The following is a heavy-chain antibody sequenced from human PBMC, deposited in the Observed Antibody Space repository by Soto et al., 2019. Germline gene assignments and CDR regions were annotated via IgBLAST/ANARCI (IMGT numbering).Heavy chain of an antibody. Sequence: PGGSLRLSCAASGFTFSNAWMSWVRKAPGKGLEWVGRSKSKTDGGTTDYAAPVKGRFTISRDDSKNTLYLQMNSLKTEDTAVYYCNTDPNYNLWCGYFRYYHRGMDVWGQGTTVTVSS. CDR1: GFTFSNAW. CDR3: NTDPNYNLWCGYFRYYHRGMDV. D-gene: IGHD3-3*01. V-gene: IGHV3-15*01. CDR2: SKSKTDGGTT. J-gene: IGHJ6*02.